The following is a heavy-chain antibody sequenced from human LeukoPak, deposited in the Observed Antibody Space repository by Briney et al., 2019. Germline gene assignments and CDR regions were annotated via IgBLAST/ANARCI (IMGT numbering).Heavy chain of an antibody. CDR3: ARLNNCSGGSCCSGIDY. CDR2: INHSGST. CDR1: GGSFSGYY. J-gene: IGHJ4*02. V-gene: IGHV4-34*01. D-gene: IGHD2-15*01. Sequence: PSETLSLTCAVYGGSFSGYYWSWIRQPPGKGREWMGEINHSGSTNYNPSLKSRVTISVDTSKNQFSLKLSSVTAADTAVYYCARLNNCSGGSCCSGIDYWGQGTLVTVSS.